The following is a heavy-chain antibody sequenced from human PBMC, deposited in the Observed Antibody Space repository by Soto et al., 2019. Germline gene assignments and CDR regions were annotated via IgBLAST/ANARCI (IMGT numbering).Heavy chain of an antibody. V-gene: IGHV4-31*03. D-gene: IGHD4-17*01. Sequence: QVQLQESGPGLVKPSQTLSLTCTVSGGSLNSGGYFWSWIRQVPGKGLEWIGYVYSGDITYYNPSPQSRVTISLDTSKTPFSLSLTSVTAADTAMYFCAREVMTSVTRGWFDPWGQGILVTVSS. CDR1: GGSLNSGGYF. J-gene: IGHJ5*02. CDR3: AREVMTSVTRGWFDP. CDR2: VYSGDIT.